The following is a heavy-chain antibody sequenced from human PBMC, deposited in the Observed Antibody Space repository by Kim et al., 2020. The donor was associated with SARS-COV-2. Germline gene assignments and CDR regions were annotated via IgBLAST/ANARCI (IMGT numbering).Heavy chain of an antibody. CDR1: GGSFSGYY. J-gene: IGHJ5*02. D-gene: IGHD3-10*01. CDR2: INHSGST. V-gene: IGHV4-34*01. Sequence: SETLSLTCAVYGGSFSGYYWSWIRQPPGKGLEWIGEINHSGSTNYNPSLKSRVTISVDTSKNQFSLKLSSVTAADTAVYYCARGGYYYGSGSYGWFDPWGQGTLGTVSS. CDR3: ARGGYYYGSGSYGWFDP.